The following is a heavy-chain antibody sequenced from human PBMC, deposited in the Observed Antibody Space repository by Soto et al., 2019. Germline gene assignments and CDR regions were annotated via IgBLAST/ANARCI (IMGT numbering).Heavy chain of an antibody. CDR1: GDSVSSNSAT. D-gene: IGHD3-22*01. CDR3: ARGSGDSSGSFDY. J-gene: IGHJ4*02. CDR2: TYYRSKWYN. Sequence: SETLSLTCAISGDSVSSNSATWNWIRQSPSRGLEWLGRTYYRSKWYNDYAVSVKSRITVNPDTSKNQFSLQLNSVTPEDTAVYYCARGSGDSSGSFDYWGQGTLVTVSS. V-gene: IGHV6-1*01.